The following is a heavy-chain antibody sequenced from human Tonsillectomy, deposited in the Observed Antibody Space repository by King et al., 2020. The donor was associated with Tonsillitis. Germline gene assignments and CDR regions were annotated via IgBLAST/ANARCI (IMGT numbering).Heavy chain of an antibody. J-gene: IGHJ4*02. CDR3: ARLRGHPDCRRGRCYPGVY. V-gene: IGHV5-51*03. CDR1: GYSFTTYW. Sequence: QLVQSGAEVKKPGESLKISCKGSGYSFTTYWIGWVRQMPGKGLEWMGIIYPDDSDTIYSPSSQGQITMSADKSISTAYLQWSSLKASDTAIYYCARLRGHPDCRRGRCYPGVYWGQGTLVTVSS. D-gene: IGHD2-15*01. CDR2: IYPDDSDT.